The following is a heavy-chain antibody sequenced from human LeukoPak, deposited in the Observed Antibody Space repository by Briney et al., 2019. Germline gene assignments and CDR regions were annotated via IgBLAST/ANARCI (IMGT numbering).Heavy chain of an antibody. CDR3: ARVGYVLGSSGYCYGMDV. CDR1: GFTFSSYG. J-gene: IGHJ6*02. D-gene: IGHD6-19*01. Sequence: PGGSLRLSCAASGFTFSSYGLHWVRQAPGQGLEWVSIIYYDGTTYYADSVKGRFTISRDNSKNTLYLQMNSLRAEDTAVYYCARVGYVLGSSGYCYGMDVWGQGTTVTVSS. V-gene: IGHV3-NL1*01. CDR2: IYYDGTT.